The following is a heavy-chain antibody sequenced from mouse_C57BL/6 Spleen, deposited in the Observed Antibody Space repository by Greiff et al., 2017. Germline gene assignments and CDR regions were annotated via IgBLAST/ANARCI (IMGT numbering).Heavy chain of an antibody. D-gene: IGHD1-1*01. CDR3: ARWVYDSSYDFDG. CDR1: GYTFTSYW. J-gene: IGHJ2*01. Sequence: QVQLQQSGAELVRPGTSVKLSCTASGYTFTSYWMHWVKQRPGQGLEWIGVIDPSDSDTNYNQKFKGKATLTADTSSSTAYMQLSSLTSEDSAVYYGARWVYDSSYDFDGWGQGTTLTVSS. V-gene: IGHV1-59*01. CDR2: IDPSDSDT.